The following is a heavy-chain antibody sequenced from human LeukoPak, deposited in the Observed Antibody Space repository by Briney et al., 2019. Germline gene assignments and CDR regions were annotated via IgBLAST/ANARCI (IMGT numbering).Heavy chain of an antibody. J-gene: IGHJ6*02. CDR2: ISYDGSNK. V-gene: IGHV3-30-3*01. D-gene: IGHD3-22*01. Sequence: PGRSLRLSCAASGFTFSSYAMHWVRQAPGKGLEWVAVISYDGSNKYYADSVKGRFTISRDNSKNTLYLQMNSLRAEDTAVYYCARGPNYYDSSGYPCYYYGMDVWGQGTTVTVSS. CDR1: GFTFSSYA. CDR3: ARGPNYYDSSGYPCYYYGMDV.